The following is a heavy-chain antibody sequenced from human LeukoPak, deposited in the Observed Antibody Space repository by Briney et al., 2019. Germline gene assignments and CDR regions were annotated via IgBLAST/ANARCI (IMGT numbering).Heavy chain of an antibody. CDR3: ARGGVIAVAGGYFDY. Sequence: ASVKVSCKASGYTFTSYYMHWVRQAPGQGLEWMGIINPSGGSTSYAQKFQGRVTMTRDTSTSTVYMELSSLRSEDTAVYYYARGGVIAVAGGYFDYWGQGTLVTVSS. CDR1: GYTFTSYY. D-gene: IGHD6-19*01. J-gene: IGHJ4*02. V-gene: IGHV1-46*03. CDR2: INPSGGST.